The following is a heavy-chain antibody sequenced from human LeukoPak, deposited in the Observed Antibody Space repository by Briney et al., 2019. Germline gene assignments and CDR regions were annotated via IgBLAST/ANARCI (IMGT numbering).Heavy chain of an antibody. J-gene: IGHJ5*02. CDR3: ARRRQQLARGYNWFDP. Sequence: SETQSLTCTVSGGSISSGDYYWSWIRQPPGKGLEWIGYIYYSGSTYYNPSLKSRVTISVDTSKNQFSLKLSSVTAADTAVYYCARRRQQLARGYNWFDPWGQGTLVTVSS. D-gene: IGHD6-13*01. CDR2: IYYSGST. CDR1: GGSISSGDYY. V-gene: IGHV4-30-4*02.